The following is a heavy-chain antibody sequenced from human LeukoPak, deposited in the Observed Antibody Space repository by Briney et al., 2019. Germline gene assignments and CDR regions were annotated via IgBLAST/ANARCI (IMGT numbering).Heavy chain of an antibody. V-gene: IGHV4-39*01. Sequence: PSETLSLTCTVSGDSITTSNHFWGWLRQPPGKGLEWIGSVYYKRNTYYNPSLKSRVTISVDPSKNQFSLKLTSVTAADTAMYYCARLFGSGSPYKYVFWGQGTLVTVSS. CDR2: VYYKRNT. D-gene: IGHD3-10*01. J-gene: IGHJ1*01. CDR1: GDSITTSNHF. CDR3: ARLFGSGSPYKYVF.